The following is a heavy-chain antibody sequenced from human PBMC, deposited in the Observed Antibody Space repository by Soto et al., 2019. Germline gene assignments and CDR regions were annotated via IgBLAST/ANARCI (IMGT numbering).Heavy chain of an antibody. D-gene: IGHD3-9*01. V-gene: IGHV1-18*01. Sequence: PVKVSCKASGYTCTSFGIGWVRQAPGQGLEWMGWISAYNGNTNYAQKLQGRVTMTTDTSTSTAYMELRSLRSDDTAVYYCARSFEYYYYMDVWGKGTTVTVS. CDR3: ARSFEYYYYMDV. J-gene: IGHJ6*03. CDR2: ISAYNGNT. CDR1: GYTCTSFG.